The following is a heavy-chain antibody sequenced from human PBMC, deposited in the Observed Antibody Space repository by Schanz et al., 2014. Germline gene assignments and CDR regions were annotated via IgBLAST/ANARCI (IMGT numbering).Heavy chain of an antibody. CDR2: MSYDGSIK. J-gene: IGHJ4*02. Sequence: QVQVVESGGGVVQFGRSLRLSCVASGFTFSSYGMHWVRQAPGKGLEWVAAMSYDGSIKYYGDSVKGRFTISRDNSKNTLYLHMNTLRSEDTAVYYCAKDSTHIDIVLVPTAIDYWGQGTLVTVSS. CDR3: AKDSTHIDIVLVPTAIDY. CDR1: GFTFSSYG. D-gene: IGHD2-2*01. V-gene: IGHV3-30*18.